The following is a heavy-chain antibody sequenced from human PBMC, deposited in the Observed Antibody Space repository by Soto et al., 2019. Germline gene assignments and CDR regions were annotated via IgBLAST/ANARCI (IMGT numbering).Heavy chain of an antibody. V-gene: IGHV3-73*01. Sequence: LRLSCAASGFIFSASAIHWVRQAAGKGPEWVGRIRSKANSYATAYAASVQGRFTISRDDSKNTAYLQMNSLKSEDTAVYYCATPWTNYYHYMDVWGKGTTVTVSS. D-gene: IGHD5-12*01. CDR3: ATPWTNYYHYMDV. CDR1: GFIFSASA. J-gene: IGHJ6*03. CDR2: IRSKANSYAT.